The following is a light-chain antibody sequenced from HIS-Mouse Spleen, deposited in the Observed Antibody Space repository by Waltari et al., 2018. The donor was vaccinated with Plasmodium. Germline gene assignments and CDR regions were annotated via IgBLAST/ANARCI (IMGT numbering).Light chain of an antibody. CDR1: QLVSSSY. V-gene: IGKV3D-7*01. Sequence: EIVMTQSPATLSLSPGARATLSCRASQLVSSSYLSWYQQKPGQAPRLLIYGASTRATGIPARFSGSGSGTDFTLTISSLQPEDFAVYYCQQDYNLPYTFGQGTKLEIK. CDR2: GAS. CDR3: QQDYNLPYT. J-gene: IGKJ2*01.